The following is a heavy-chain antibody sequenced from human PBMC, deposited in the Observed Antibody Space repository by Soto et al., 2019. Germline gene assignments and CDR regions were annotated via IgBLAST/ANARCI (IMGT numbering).Heavy chain of an antibody. V-gene: IGHV3-23*01. CDR3: VNGSVWTWFDR. Sequence: EEQILESGGGLVHPGGSLSLSCAASGFLISANAMSWVRQAPGGGLEWDSTISGSAGVAFYADSVRGRFIISRDISKNTIYLQLSTLRADDMARDYCVNGSVWTWFDRWGQGTLVTVSS. J-gene: IGHJ5*02. CDR1: GFLISANA. D-gene: IGHD2-21*01. CDR2: ISGSAGVA.